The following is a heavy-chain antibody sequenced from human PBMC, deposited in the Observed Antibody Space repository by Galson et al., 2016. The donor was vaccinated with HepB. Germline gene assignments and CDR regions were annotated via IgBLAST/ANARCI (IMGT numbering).Heavy chain of an antibody. CDR3: ARERTPNQDPHDGFDI. CDR2: ISSSSSYI. D-gene: IGHD1-14*01. Sequence: SLRLSCAASGFTFSSYSMNWVRQAPGKGLEWVSSISSSSSYIYYADSVKGRFTISRDNSRNTLFLQMNSLRVEDTAVYYCARERTPNQDPHDGFDIWGQGTMVTVSS. V-gene: IGHV3-21*06. J-gene: IGHJ3*02. CDR1: GFTFSSYS.